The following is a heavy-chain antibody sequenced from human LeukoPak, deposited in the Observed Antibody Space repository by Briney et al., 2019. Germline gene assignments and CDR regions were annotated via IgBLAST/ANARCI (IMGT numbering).Heavy chain of an antibody. V-gene: IGHV3-7*01. D-gene: IGHD3-10*01. CDR2: NKGDGTGQ. CDR1: GFTLSNHW. Sequence: TGGSLRLSCAASGFTLSNHWMTWIRQAPGKGLEWVAHNKGDGTGQKYVDSVKGRFTISRDNTKNSLFLQLNSLRAEDTAVYYCVRDRGWFHFDLWGQGTLVTVSS. J-gene: IGHJ4*02. CDR3: VRDRGWFHFDL.